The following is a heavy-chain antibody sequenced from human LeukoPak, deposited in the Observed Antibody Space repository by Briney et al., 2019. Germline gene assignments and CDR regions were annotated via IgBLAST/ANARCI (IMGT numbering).Heavy chain of an antibody. CDR2: IYSGGST. V-gene: IGHV3-66*01. D-gene: IGHD2-2*01. Sequence: GGSLRLSCAASGFTVSSNYMSWVRQAPGKGLEWVSVIYSGGSTYYADSVKGRFTISRDNSKNTLYLQMNSLRAEDTAVYYCARGYCSSTSCYGNDAFDIWGQGTMVTVSS. CDR1: GFTVSSNY. J-gene: IGHJ3*02. CDR3: ARGYCSSTSCYGNDAFDI.